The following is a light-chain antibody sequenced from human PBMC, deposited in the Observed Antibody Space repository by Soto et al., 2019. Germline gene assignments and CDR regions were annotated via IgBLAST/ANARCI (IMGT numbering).Light chain of an antibody. CDR1: QSFSRW. CDR2: DAS. Sequence: DIQMTQSPSTLSASVGDRVTITFRASQSFSRWLAWSQQKPGKAPKLLIDDASSLESGVPARFRGSGPGTEFTLSSSSLQPDDVATYYCQQYNSYSWTFGQGTKVEIK. V-gene: IGKV1-5*01. CDR3: QQYNSYSWT. J-gene: IGKJ1*01.